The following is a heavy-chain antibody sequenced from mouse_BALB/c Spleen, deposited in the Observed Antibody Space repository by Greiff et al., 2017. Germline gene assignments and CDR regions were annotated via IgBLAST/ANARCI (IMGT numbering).Heavy chain of an antibody. CDR1: GFNIKDTY. V-gene: IGHV14-3*02. Sequence: VQLKQSGAELVKPGASVKLSCTASGFNIKDTYMHWVKQRPEQGLEWIGRIDPANGNTKYDPKFQGKATITADTSSNTAYLQLSSLTSEDTAVYYCARAGGSSSFDYWGQGTTLTVSS. CDR3: ARAGGSSSFDY. CDR2: IDPANGNT. J-gene: IGHJ2*01. D-gene: IGHD1-1*01.